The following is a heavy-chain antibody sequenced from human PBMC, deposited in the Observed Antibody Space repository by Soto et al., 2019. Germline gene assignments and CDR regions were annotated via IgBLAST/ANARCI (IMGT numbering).Heavy chain of an antibody. CDR3: ARAGDFWRPEYNWFDP. J-gene: IGHJ5*02. CDR1: GFTFSSYS. CDR2: ISSSGSTI. Sequence: PWGSLRLSCAASGFTFSSYSMNWVRQAPGKGLEWVSYISSSGSTIYYADSVKGRFTISRDNAKNSLYLQMNSLRAEDTAVYYCARAGDFWRPEYNWFDPWGQGTLVTVSS. D-gene: IGHD3-3*01. V-gene: IGHV3-48*04.